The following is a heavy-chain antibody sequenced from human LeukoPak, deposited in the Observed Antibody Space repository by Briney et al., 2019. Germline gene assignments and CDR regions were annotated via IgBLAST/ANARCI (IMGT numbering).Heavy chain of an antibody. CDR1: GYTFTSYY. J-gene: IGHJ5*02. CDR2: INPSGGST. CDR3: ARGARFGEGSNWFDP. D-gene: IGHD3-10*01. Sequence: ASVKVSCKASGYTFTSYYMHWVRQAPGQGLEWMGIINPSGGSTSYAQKFQGRVTTTRDTSTSTVYMELSSLRSEDTAVYYCARGARFGEGSNWFDPWGQGTLVTVSS. V-gene: IGHV1-46*01.